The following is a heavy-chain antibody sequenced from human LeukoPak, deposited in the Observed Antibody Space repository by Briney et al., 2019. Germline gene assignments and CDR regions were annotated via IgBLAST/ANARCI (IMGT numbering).Heavy chain of an antibody. CDR1: GFTFSSYA. J-gene: IGHJ5*02. V-gene: IGHV3-23*01. CDR3: AKSGYSSSWYNWFDP. D-gene: IGHD6-13*01. Sequence: HPGGSLRLSCAASGFTFSSYAMSWVRQAPGKGLEWVSAISGSGGSTYYADSVKGRFTISRDNSKNTLYLQMNSLRAEDTAVYYCAKSGYSSSWYNWFDPWGQGTLVTVSS. CDR2: ISGSGGST.